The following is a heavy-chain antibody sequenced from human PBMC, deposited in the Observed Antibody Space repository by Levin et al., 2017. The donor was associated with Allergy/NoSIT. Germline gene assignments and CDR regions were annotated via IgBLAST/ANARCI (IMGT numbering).Heavy chain of an antibody. V-gene: IGHV3-33*06. CDR1: GFTFSSYG. Sequence: GGSLRLSCAASGFTFSSYGMHWVRQAPGKGLEWVAVIWYDGSNKYYADSVKGRFTISRDNSKNTLCLQMNSLRAEDTAVYYCAKSGYCSGGSCYEKPFDYWGQGTLVTVSS. CDR2: IWYDGSNK. D-gene: IGHD2-15*01. J-gene: IGHJ4*02. CDR3: AKSGYCSGGSCYEKPFDY.